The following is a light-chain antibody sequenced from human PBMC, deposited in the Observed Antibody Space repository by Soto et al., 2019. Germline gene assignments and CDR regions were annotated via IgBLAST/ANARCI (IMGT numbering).Light chain of an antibody. V-gene: IGKV3-15*01. CDR3: QHYYNWPPHT. J-gene: IGKJ2*01. CDR2: GAS. CDR1: QRVATN. Sequence: VMTQSPGTLSVSPGERATLSCWANQRVATNVAWYQQKPGQAPRLLIYGASTRATGVPARFSGSGSGTEFTLTISSLRSEDFAVYFCQHYYNWPPHTFGQGTRLEIK.